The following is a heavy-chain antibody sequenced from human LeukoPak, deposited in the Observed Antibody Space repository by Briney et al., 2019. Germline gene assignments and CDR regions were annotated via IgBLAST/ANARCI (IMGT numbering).Heavy chain of an antibody. V-gene: IGHV3-48*02. Sequence: PGGSLRLSCAASGFTFSSYAMSWVRQAPGKGLEWVSYISGSSSTIYYADSVKGRFTISRDDAKNSLYLQMNSLRDEDTAVYYCARGYYDSSGPGGYWGQGTLVTVSS. CDR2: ISGSSSTI. J-gene: IGHJ4*02. D-gene: IGHD3-22*01. CDR1: GFTFSSYA. CDR3: ARGYYDSSGPGGY.